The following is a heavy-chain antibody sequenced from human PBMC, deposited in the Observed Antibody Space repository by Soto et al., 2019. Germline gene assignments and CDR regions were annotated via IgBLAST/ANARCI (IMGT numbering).Heavy chain of an antibody. J-gene: IGHJ6*02. D-gene: IGHD6-19*01. Sequence: EVQLVESGGGLVKPGGSLRLSCAASGFTFSNAWMSWVRQAPGKGLEWVGRIKSKTDGGTTDYAAPVKGRFTISRDDSKNTLYLQMNSLKTEDTAVYYYTTAVIAVARGRHEYYYYGMDVWGQGTTVTVSS. V-gene: IGHV3-15*01. CDR2: IKSKTDGGTT. CDR1: GFTFSNAW. CDR3: TTAVIAVARGRHEYYYYGMDV.